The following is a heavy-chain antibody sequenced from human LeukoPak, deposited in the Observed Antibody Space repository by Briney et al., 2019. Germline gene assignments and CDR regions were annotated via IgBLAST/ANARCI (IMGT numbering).Heavy chain of an antibody. J-gene: IGHJ2*01. CDR2: IYYIGNT. V-gene: IGHV4-30-4*01. CDR3: ASAYCGGDCTPYWYFDL. Sequence: PSETLSLTCTVSGGSISSGDYYWSWIRQPPGKGLEWIGYIYYIGNTFYNPSLKSRVTISVDTSKNQFSLKLSSVTAADTAVYYCASAYCGGDCTPYWYFDLWGRGTLDTVSS. CDR1: GGSISSGDYY. D-gene: IGHD2-21*02.